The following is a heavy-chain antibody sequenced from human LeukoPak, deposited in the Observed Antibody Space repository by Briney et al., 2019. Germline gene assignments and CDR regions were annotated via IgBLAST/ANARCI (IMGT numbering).Heavy chain of an antibody. CDR1: GFTFSSYW. J-gene: IGHJ5*02. CDR2: IKQDGSEK. V-gene: IGHV3-7*01. CDR3: AREISSWYRTEGRFDP. D-gene: IGHD6-13*01. Sequence: TGGSLRLSCAASGFTFSSYWMSWVRQAPGKGLEWVANIKQDGSEKYYVDSVNGRFTISRDNAKNSLYLQINSLRAEDTAVYYCAREISSWYRTEGRFDPWGQGTLVIVSS.